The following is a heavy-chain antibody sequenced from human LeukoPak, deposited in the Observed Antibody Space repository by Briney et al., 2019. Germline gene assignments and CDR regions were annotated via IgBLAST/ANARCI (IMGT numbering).Heavy chain of an antibody. CDR1: GGSISPFY. V-gene: IGHV4-59*12. Sequence: SSETLSLTCTVSGGSISPFYWNWIRQPRGKGLEWIGYIYYTGGTSYSPSLNSRATISVDTSKNQFSLKLSSVTAADTAVYYCARNWYFDYWGQGALVTVSS. CDR2: IYYTGGT. D-gene: IGHD1-1*01. J-gene: IGHJ4*02. CDR3: ARNWYFDY.